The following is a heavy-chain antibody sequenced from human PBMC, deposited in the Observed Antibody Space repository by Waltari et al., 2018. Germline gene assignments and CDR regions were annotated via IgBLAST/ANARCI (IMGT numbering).Heavy chain of an antibody. CDR3: AREGIVVVVAAPDAFDI. CDR1: GFTFSSYW. J-gene: IGHJ3*02. V-gene: IGHV3-7*01. D-gene: IGHD2-15*01. Sequence: EVQLVESGGGLVQPGGSLRLSCAASGFTFSSYWMSWVRQAPGKGLEWVANIKQDGSEKYYVDFVKGRFTISRDNAKNSLYLQMNSLRAEDTAVYYCAREGIVVVVAAPDAFDIWGQGTMVTVSS. CDR2: IKQDGSEK.